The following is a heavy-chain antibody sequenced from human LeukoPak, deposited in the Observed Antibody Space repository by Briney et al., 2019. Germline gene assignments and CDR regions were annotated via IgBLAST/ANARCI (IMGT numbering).Heavy chain of an antibody. CDR2: ISYDGSNK. Sequence: GGSLRLSCAASGFTLSSHAMRWVRQAPGKGLEWVAVISYDGSNKYYADSVKGRFTISRDNSKNTLYLQVNSLRAEDTAVYYCARSFYQDHDYWGQGTLVTVSS. CDR1: GFTLSSHA. CDR3: ARSFYQDHDY. D-gene: IGHD3-16*02. J-gene: IGHJ4*02. V-gene: IGHV3-30-3*01.